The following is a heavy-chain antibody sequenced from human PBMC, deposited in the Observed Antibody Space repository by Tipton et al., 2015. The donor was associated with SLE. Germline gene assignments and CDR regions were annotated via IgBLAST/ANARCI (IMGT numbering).Heavy chain of an antibody. V-gene: IGHV4-34*01. CDR1: GGSLSDFY. CDR3: ATHIVVVPAANYYYYYGMDV. Sequence: TLSLTCAVYGGSLSDFYWNWIRQPPGKGLEWIGEINLGGGTSYNPSLKSRVTISVDTSKNQFSLKLSSVTAADTAVYYCATHIVVVPAANYYYYYGMDVWGQGTTVTVSS. D-gene: IGHD2-2*01. CDR2: INLGGGT. J-gene: IGHJ6*02.